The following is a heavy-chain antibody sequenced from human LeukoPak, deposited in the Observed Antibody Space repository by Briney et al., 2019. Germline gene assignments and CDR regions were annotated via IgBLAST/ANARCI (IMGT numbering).Heavy chain of an antibody. Sequence: GGSLRLSCEASGFTFSDYYMSWIRQAPGKGLEWVSNISSGSDYTSYADAVKGRITISRDNAKNSLYLQMDSLRVEDTALNFCARSAGRLSPVDYWGQGTLVTVSS. J-gene: IGHJ4*02. V-gene: IGHV3-11*06. D-gene: IGHD2-21*02. CDR1: GFTFSDYY. CDR3: ARSAGRLSPVDY. CDR2: ISSGSDYT.